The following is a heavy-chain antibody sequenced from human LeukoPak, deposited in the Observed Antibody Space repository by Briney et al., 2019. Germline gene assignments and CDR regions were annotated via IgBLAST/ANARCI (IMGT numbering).Heavy chain of an antibody. J-gene: IGHJ3*02. CDR2: ISGIGGST. CDR3: ANDPLMITFALDI. V-gene: IGHV3-23*01. Sequence: GGTLTLSCTASGFTFSSYAMMWLRQAPGKALEWVSDISGIGGSTCYADSGKGRFPNSGDTSKNALYVQMNSLRAEDTAVYYCANDPLMITFALDIWGRGTMVTVS. D-gene: IGHD3-16*01. CDR1: GFTFSSYA.